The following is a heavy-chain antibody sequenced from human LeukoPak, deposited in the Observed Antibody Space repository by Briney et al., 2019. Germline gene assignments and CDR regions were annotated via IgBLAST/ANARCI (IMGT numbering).Heavy chain of an antibody. Sequence: GGSLRLSCVASGFTFSSYWMHWVRQTPGKGPVWVSRISSGGTSATYADSVRGQFTISRDNAKNTVYLQMNSLRVEDTAVYYCARVGNSLLWFGELSNHYFDYWGQGTLVTVSS. D-gene: IGHD3-10*01. CDR1: GFTFSSYW. CDR3: ARVGNSLLWFGELSNHYFDY. CDR2: ISSGGTSA. V-gene: IGHV3-74*01. J-gene: IGHJ4*02.